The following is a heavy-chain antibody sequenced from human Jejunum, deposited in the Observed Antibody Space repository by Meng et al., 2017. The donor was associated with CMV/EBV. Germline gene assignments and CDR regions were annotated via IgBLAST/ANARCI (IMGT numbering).Heavy chain of an antibody. J-gene: IGHJ4*02. CDR2: IIPVLGIP. Sequence: GTFGNYAISWVRKAPGQGLEWMGGIIPVLGIPENSQKFQGRVSITTDESRRTAYMEVSRLRSDDTAVYYCAREGWTPRSGRLYYFDSWGQGTLVTVSS. D-gene: IGHD6-25*01. CDR3: AREGWTPRSGRLYYFDS. V-gene: IGHV1-69*05. CDR1: GTFGNYA.